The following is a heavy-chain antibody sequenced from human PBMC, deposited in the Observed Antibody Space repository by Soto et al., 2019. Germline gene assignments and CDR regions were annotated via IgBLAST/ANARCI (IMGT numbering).Heavy chain of an antibody. CDR1: GFTFSSYA. V-gene: IGHV3-23*01. CDR2: ISGSGGST. J-gene: IGHJ4*02. D-gene: IGHD3-10*01. CDR3: AKGVEEYYYGSGSYYYFDY. Sequence: GGSLRLSCAASGFTFSSYAMSWVRQAPGKGLEWVSAISGSGGSTYYADSVKGRFTISRDNSKNTLYLQMNSLRAEDTAVYYCAKGVEEYYYGSGSYYYFDYWGQGTLVTVSS.